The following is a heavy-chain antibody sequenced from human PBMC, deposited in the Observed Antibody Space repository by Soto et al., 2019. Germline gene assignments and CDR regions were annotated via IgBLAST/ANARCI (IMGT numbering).Heavy chain of an antibody. CDR2: MSSSGSYI. V-gene: IGHV3-11*06. D-gene: IGHD3-10*01. CDR3: AKGVLLSFGELFDAFDI. J-gene: IGHJ3*02. Sequence: QVQLVESGGGLVKPGGSLRLSCAASGFTFSDYYMIWIRQAPGKGLEWVSYMSSSGSYINYADSVKGRFTISRDNAKNSLYLQMNSLRAEDTALYYCAKGVLLSFGELFDAFDIWGQGTMVTVSS. CDR1: GFTFSDYY.